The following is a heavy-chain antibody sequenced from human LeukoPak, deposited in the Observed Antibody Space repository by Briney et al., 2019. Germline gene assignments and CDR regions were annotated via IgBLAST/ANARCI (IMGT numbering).Heavy chain of an antibody. CDR2: IYYSGST. CDR1: GGSISSGGYY. D-gene: IGHD3-22*01. J-gene: IGHJ5*02. CDR3: ARAGGVYYDSSGHKNASPFVFDP. Sequence: PSETLSLTCTVSGGSISSGGYYWSWIRQHPGKGLEWIGYIYYSGSTYYNPSLKSRVTISVDTSKNQFSLKLSSVTAADTAVYYCARAGGVYYDSSGHKNASPFVFDPWGQGTLVTVSS. V-gene: IGHV4-31*03.